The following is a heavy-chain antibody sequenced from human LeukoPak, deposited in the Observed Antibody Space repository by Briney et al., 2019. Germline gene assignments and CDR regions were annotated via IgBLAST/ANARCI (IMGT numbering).Heavy chain of an antibody. CDR3: ARGGNYYDSSCYYWNWYFDL. Sequence: GGSLRLSCAASGFTFCSYEMNWVCQAPGEGLERVSYINIRVSTLYYADSVKGRFTISREHAKNSLYLQIYSLRAEDKAVYYCARGGNYYDSSCYYWNWYFDLWGRGTLVTVSS. D-gene: IGHD3-22*01. CDR2: INIRVSTL. CDR1: GFTFCSYE. J-gene: IGHJ2*01. V-gene: IGHV3-48*03.